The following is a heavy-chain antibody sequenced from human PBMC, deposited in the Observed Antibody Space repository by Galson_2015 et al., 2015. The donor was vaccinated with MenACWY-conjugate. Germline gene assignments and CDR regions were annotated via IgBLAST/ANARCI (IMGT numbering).Heavy chain of an antibody. CDR2: IQSDGSNK. D-gene: IGHD4-17*01. CDR1: GYSFSTYG. Sequence: SLRLSCAASGYSFSTYGMHWVRQAPGKGLEWVAYIQSDGSNKYYTDSVKGRFTISRDNSKKTVYLQMNSLRGEDTAAYFCAKITVTSFPDYWGQGTLVTVSS. CDR3: AKITVTSFPDY. J-gene: IGHJ4*02. V-gene: IGHV3-30*02.